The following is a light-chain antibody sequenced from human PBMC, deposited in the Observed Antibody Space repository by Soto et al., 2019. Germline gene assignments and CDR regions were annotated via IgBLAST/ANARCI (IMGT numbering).Light chain of an antibody. J-gene: IGKJ1*01. CDR2: GAS. CDR1: QSVGSY. CDR3: QQWGSSSWT. V-gene: IGKV3-20*01. Sequence: EIVLTQSPGTLSLSPVEGATLSFRASQSVGSYLAWYQQKPGQAPRLLIYGASTRATGIPDRFSGSGSGTDFTLTISRLEPEDFAVYYCQQWGSSSWTFGQGTKVDIK.